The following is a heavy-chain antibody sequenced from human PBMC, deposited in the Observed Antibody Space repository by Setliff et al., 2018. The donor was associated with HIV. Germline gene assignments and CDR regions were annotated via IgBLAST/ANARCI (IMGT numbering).Heavy chain of an antibody. CDR1: CYTFNNYG. Sequence: GASVKVSCKASCYTFNNYGISWVRQAPGQGLEGMGWINTHSGYTNYAQNVQGRVTVNMDTSTSTAYMELRSLKSDDTAVYYCARGKTWLRFLDYWGQGTLVTVSS. CDR2: INTHSGYT. V-gene: IGHV1-18*01. J-gene: IGHJ4*02. D-gene: IGHD5-12*01. CDR3: ARGKTWLRFLDY.